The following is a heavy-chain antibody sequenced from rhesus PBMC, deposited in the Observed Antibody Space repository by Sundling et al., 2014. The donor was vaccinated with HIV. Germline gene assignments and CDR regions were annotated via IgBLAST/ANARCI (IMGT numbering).Heavy chain of an antibody. J-gene: IGHJ6*01. CDR3: AKGGYNWNYEYYGLDS. V-gene: IGHV3-103*01. Sequence: EVQLVESGGGLAKPGGSLRLSCVASGFTFSSYAMFWVRQAPGKGLEWVSAISSGGSTYYADSVKGRFTISRDNSKNTLSLQMNSLRAEDTAVYYCAKGGYNWNYEYYGLDSWGQGVVVTVSS. D-gene: IGHD1-26*01. CDR2: ISSGGST. CDR1: GFTFSSYA.